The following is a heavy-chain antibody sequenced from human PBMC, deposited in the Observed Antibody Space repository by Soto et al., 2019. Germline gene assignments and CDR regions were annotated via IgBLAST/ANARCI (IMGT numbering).Heavy chain of an antibody. CDR1: GYTFTSYD. CDR3: ASSVGLWGRGAPENYYGMDV. D-gene: IGHD3-10*01. V-gene: IGHV1-8*01. J-gene: IGHJ6*02. CDR2: MNPNSGNT. Sequence: QVQLVQSGAEVKKPGASVKVSCKASGYTFTSYDINWVRQATGQGLEWMGWMNPNSGNTGYAQKFQGRVTMTRNTSISTAYMVLSSLRSEDTAVYYCASSVGLWGRGAPENYYGMDVWGQGTTVTVSS.